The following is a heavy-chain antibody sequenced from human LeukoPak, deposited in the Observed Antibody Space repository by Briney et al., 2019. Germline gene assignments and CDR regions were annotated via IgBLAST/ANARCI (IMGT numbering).Heavy chain of an antibody. Sequence: GGSLRLSCAASGFTFSSYAMSWVRQAPGKGLEWVSAISGSGGSTYYADSVKGRFTISRDNSKNTLYLQMNSLRAEDTAVYYCAKDLSIVVVPAPSQFYYGMDVWGQGTTVTVSS. D-gene: IGHD2-2*01. CDR3: AKDLSIVVVPAPSQFYYGMDV. V-gene: IGHV3-23*01. CDR1: GFTFSSYA. J-gene: IGHJ6*02. CDR2: ISGSGGST.